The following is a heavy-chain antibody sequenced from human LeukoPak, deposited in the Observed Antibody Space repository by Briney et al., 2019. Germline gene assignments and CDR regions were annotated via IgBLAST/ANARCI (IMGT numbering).Heavy chain of an antibody. CDR2: THPSGNT. CDR1: GASNNSYY. D-gene: IGHD3-10*01. V-gene: IGHV4-4*09. Sequence: SETLSLTCTVSGASNNSYYWSWIRQPPGKGLEWIGYTHPSGNTNYSPSLKSRVTISMDTSTNQFSLKLKSVTAADTAVYYCARGIKGAYYYGSGSYYAYYYYYYYMDVWGKGTTVTVSS. J-gene: IGHJ6*03. CDR3: ARGIKGAYYYGSGSYYAYYYYYYYMDV.